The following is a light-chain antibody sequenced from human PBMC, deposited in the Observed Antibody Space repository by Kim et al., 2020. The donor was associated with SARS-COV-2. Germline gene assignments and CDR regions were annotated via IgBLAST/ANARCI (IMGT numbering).Light chain of an antibody. Sequence: QPVLTQSSSASASLGSSVTLTCTLSSGHSNYFIAWHQQRPGRAPRYLMKVDDSGTSNKRNGVPDRFSGSTSGAERYLTISNLQSEDEADYFCETWDTYTRVFGGGTQLTVL. J-gene: IGLJ3*02. CDR1: SGHSNYF. V-gene: IGLV4-60*03. CDR2: VDDSGTS. CDR3: ETWDTYTRV.